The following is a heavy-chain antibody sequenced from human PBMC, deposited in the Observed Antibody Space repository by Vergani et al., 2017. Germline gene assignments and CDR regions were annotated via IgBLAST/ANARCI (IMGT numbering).Heavy chain of an antibody. CDR2: IYYSGST. V-gene: IGHV4-59*01. Sequence: QVQLQESGPGLVKPSETLSLTCTVSGGSISSYYWSWIRQPPGKGLEWIGYIYYSGSTNYNPSLKSRVTISVDTSKNQFSLKLSSVTASDTAVYYCARRGGLGAFDFWGQGTLVTVSS. J-gene: IGHJ4*02. CDR1: GGSISSYY. D-gene: IGHD6-25*01. CDR3: ARRGGLGAFDF.